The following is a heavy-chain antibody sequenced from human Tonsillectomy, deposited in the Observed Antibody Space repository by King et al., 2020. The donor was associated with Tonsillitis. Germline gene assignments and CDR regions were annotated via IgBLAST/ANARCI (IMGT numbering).Heavy chain of an antibody. CDR2: IKQDGSEK. Sequence: VQLVESGGGLAQPGGSLRLSCAASGFTFSSYWMSWVRQAPGKGLEWVANIKQDGSEKYYVDSVKGRFTISRDNAKNSLYLQMNSLRAEDTAVYYCARDPRLDLAAAGLNWFDPWGQGTLVTVSS. CDR3: ARDPRLDLAAAGLNWFDP. V-gene: IGHV3-7*04. D-gene: IGHD6-13*01. CDR1: GFTFSSYW. J-gene: IGHJ5*02.